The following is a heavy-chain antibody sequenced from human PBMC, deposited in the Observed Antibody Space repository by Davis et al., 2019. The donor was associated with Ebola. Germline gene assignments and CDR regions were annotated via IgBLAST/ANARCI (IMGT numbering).Heavy chain of an antibody. CDR2: IYSGGST. J-gene: IGHJ4*02. D-gene: IGHD6-13*01. CDR1: GFTFSSYA. CDR3: ARAWRQQLVFDY. V-gene: IGHV3-53*01. Sequence: GSLRLSCAASGFTFSSYAMSWVRQAPGKGLEWVSVIYSGGSTYYADSVKGRFTISRDNSKNTLYLQMNSLRAEDTAVYYCARAWRQQLVFDYWGQGTLVTVSS.